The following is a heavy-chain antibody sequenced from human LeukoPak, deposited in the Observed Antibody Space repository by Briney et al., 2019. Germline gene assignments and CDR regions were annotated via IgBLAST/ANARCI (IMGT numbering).Heavy chain of an antibody. Sequence: KPSETLSLTCAVYGGSFSGYYWSWIRQPPGKGLEWIGEINHSGSTNYNPSLKSRVTISVDTSKNQFSLKLSSVTAADTAVYYCARAHTYYDFWSGYSGSIRTSLFDPWGQGTLVTVSS. V-gene: IGHV4-34*01. D-gene: IGHD3-3*01. J-gene: IGHJ5*02. CDR3: ARAHTYYDFWSGYSGSIRTSLFDP. CDR2: INHSGST. CDR1: GGSFSGYY.